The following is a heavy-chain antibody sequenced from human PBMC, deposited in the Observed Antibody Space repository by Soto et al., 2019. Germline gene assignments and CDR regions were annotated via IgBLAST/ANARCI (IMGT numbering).Heavy chain of an antibody. CDR1: GGSISSSSYY. CDR2: IYYSGNT. J-gene: IGHJ5*02. D-gene: IGHD4-4*01. CDR3: ASMTTVYNWFDP. V-gene: IGHV4-39*07. Sequence: PSETLSLTCTVSGGSISSSSYYWGWIRQPPGKGLGCIGSIYYSGNTHYNPSLKSRVTISVGTSKNQFFLQLSSVTAADTAVYYCASMTTVYNWFDPLGQGTLVTVSS.